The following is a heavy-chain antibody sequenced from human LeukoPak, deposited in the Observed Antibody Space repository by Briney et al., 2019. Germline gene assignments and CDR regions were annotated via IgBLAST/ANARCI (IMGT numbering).Heavy chain of an antibody. D-gene: IGHD3-22*01. CDR1: GYSFTSYW. Sequence: GESLKIPCKGSGYSFTSYWIGWVRQMPGKGLEWMAVIYPGDSDTKYSPSFQGHITISADSSSTTAYLQWSSLKASDTAIYYCARSSDSSGYYDYFDYWGQGTLVTVSS. CDR2: IYPGDSDT. V-gene: IGHV5-51*01. CDR3: ARSSDSSGYYDYFDY. J-gene: IGHJ4*02.